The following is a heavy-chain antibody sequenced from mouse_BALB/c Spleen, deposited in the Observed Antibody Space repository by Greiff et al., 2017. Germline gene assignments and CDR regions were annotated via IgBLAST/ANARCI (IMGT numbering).Heavy chain of an antibody. D-gene: IGHD2-3*01. CDR3: AREDGRAWFAY. CDR1: GYAFSSYW. CDR2: IYPGDGDT. Sequence: QVQLQQSGAELVRPGSSVKISCKASGYAFSSYWMNWVKQRPGQGLEWIGQIYPGDGDTNYNGKFKGKATLTADKSSSTAYMQLSSLTSEDSAVYFCAREDGRAWFAYWGQGTLVTVSA. J-gene: IGHJ3*01. V-gene: IGHV1-80*01.